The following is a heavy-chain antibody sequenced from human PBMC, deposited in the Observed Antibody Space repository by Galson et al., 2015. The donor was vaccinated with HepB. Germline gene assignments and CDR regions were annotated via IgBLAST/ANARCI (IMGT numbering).Heavy chain of an antibody. CDR1: GFTFSSYE. D-gene: IGHD2-15*01. CDR2: ISSSGSTI. V-gene: IGHV3-48*03. Sequence: SLRLSCAASGFTFSSYEMNWVRQAPGKGLEWVSYISSSGSTIYYADSVKGRFTISRDNAKNSLYLQMNSLRAEDTAVYYCARGLGYCSGGSCSGCFDYWDQLTLVTVSS. J-gene: IGHJ4*02. CDR3: ARGLGYCSGGSCSGCFDY.